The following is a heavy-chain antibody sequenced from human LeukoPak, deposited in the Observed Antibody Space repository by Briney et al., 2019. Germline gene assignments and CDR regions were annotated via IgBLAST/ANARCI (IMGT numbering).Heavy chain of an antibody. D-gene: IGHD5-12*01. J-gene: IGHJ4*02. CDR2: INHSGST. V-gene: IGHV4-34*01. CDR1: GGSFSGYY. CDR3: ARVRTYEYYFDY. Sequence: SETLSLTCAVYGGSFSGYYWSWIRQPPGKGLEWIGEINHSGSTNYNPSLKSRVTISVDTSKNQFSLKLSSVTAADTALYYCARVRTYEYYFDYWGQGTLVTVSS.